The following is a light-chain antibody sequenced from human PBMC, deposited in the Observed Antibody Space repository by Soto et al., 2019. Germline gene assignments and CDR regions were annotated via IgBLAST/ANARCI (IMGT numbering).Light chain of an antibody. CDR2: GNS. CDR1: SSNIGAGYD. CDR3: HSYYGSMGRWV. V-gene: IGLV1-40*01. Sequence: QSVLTQPPSVSGAPGQRVTISCTGSSSNIGAGYDVHWYQQLPGTAPKLLIYGNSNRPSGVPDRFSGSKSGTSASLAIAGRRAEDEADDYCHSYYGSMGRWVFGGGTKLTVL. J-gene: IGLJ3*02.